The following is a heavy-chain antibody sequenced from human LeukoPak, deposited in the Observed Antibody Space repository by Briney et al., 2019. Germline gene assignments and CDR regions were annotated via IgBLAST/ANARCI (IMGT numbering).Heavy chain of an antibody. CDR3: ARDLRGITMTTPRD. CDR1: GYTFTGYY. CDR2: NNPNSGGT. Sequence: GASVKVSCKASGYTFTGYYMHWVRQAPGQGLEWMGWNNPNSGGTNYAQKFQGRVTMTRDTSISTAYMELSRLRSDDTAVYYCARDLRGITMTTPRDWGQGTMVTVSS. D-gene: IGHD3-22*01. J-gene: IGHJ3*01. V-gene: IGHV1-2*02.